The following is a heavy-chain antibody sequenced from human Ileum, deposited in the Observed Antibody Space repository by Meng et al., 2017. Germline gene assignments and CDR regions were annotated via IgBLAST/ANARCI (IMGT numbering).Heavy chain of an antibody. CDR2: IYSGGST. CDR1: GFTVSSNY. V-gene: IGHV3-53*01. Sequence: ALKISCAASGFTVSSNYMSWVRQAPGKGLEWVSVIYSGGSTYYADSVKGRFTISRDNSRNTLYLQMNSLRADDTAVYYCVREQYESRGHWGQGTLVTVSS. D-gene: IGHD3-22*01. J-gene: IGHJ4*02. CDR3: VREQYESRGH.